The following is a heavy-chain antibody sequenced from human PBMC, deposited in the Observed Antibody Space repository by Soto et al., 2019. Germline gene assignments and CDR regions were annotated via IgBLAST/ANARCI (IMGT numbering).Heavy chain of an antibody. CDR3: RRIRDCSSTRCYLGDFGANDY. CDR1: GYTFTSYG. CDR2: ISAYNGNT. Sequence: QVQLVQSGAEVKKPGASVKVSCKASGYTFTSYGISWVRQAPGQGLEWMGWISAYNGNTNYAQKFQGRVTMTTDTSTXXAXVAXRSLRSDDTAVYDCRRIRDCSSTRCYLGDFGANDYWGQGTMVTVSS. J-gene: IGHJ4*02. D-gene: IGHD2-2*01. V-gene: IGHV1-18*01.